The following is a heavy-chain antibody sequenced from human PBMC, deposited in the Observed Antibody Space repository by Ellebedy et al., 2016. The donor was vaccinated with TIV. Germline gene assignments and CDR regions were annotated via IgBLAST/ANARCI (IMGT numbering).Heavy chain of an antibody. V-gene: IGHV1-2*04. CDR1: GYTFTGYY. CDR3: ARSHEYYDFWSGYYIPYGMDV. D-gene: IGHD3-3*01. CDR2: INPNSGGT. Sequence: AASVKVSCKASGYTFTGYYMHWVRQAPGQGLGWMGWINPNSGGTNYAQKFQGWVTMTRDTSISTAYMELSRLRSDDTAVYYCARSHEYYDFWSGYYIPYGMDVWGQGTTVTVSS. J-gene: IGHJ6*02.